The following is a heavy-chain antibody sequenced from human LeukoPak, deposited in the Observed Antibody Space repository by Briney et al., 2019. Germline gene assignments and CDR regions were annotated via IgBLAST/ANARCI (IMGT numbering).Heavy chain of an antibody. CDR3: ARSGIVVVPAATTAFDY. CDR1: GFTFSSYA. Sequence: GGSLGLSCAASGFTFSSYAMSWVRQAPGKGLEWVSAISGSGGSTYYADSVKGRFTISRDNSKNTLYLQMNSLRAEDTAVYYCARSGIVVVPAATTAFDYWGQGTLVTVSS. CDR2: ISGSGGST. D-gene: IGHD2-2*01. J-gene: IGHJ4*02. V-gene: IGHV3-23*01.